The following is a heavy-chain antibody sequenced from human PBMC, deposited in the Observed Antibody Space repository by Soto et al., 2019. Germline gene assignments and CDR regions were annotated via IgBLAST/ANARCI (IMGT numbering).Heavy chain of an antibody. V-gene: IGHV3-74*01. D-gene: IGHD6-19*01. Sequence: EVQLVESGGGSVQPGGSLRLSCAVSGFALSSYWMHWIRQTPGKGLVWVSRIQSDGSSTNYADSVKGRFTISRDNAKNTLCLQVDSLRGEDTAMYYCAREKAVAGTTFDYWGQGTLVTVSS. CDR2: IQSDGSST. CDR3: AREKAVAGTTFDY. J-gene: IGHJ4*02. CDR1: GFALSSYW.